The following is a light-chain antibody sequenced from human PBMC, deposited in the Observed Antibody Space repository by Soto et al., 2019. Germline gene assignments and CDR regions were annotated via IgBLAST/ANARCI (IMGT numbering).Light chain of an antibody. CDR1: QSISNY. CDR3: QQSYSTPWT. CDR2: TTS. V-gene: IGKV1-39*01. J-gene: IGKJ1*01. Sequence: DIQMTQSPSSLSASLGDRVTITCRASQSISNYLNWYQQKPGRAPKLLIHTTSSLQSGVPSRFSASGTGTDFTLTISSLQPEDFATYYCQQSYSTPWTFGQGTKVDIK.